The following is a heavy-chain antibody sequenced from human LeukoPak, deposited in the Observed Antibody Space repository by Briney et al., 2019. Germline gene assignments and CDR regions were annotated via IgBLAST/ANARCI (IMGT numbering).Heavy chain of an antibody. CDR3: AKGGVNSSGFQRHDYFDY. CDR1: GFTFSSYG. Sequence: GGSLRLSCAASGFTFSSYGMLWVRQAPGKGLEWVAFIRYDGSNEYYADSVKGRFTISRDNSKNTLYLQMNSLRAEDTAVYYCAKGGVNSSGFQRHDYFDYWGQGTLVTVSS. V-gene: IGHV3-30*02. J-gene: IGHJ4*02. CDR2: IRYDGSNE. D-gene: IGHD3-22*01.